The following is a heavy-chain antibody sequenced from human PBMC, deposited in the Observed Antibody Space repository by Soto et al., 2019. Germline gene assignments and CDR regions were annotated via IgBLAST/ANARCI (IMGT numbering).Heavy chain of an antibody. CDR1: GGSISSGGYY. J-gene: IGHJ4*02. CDR3: ARRGLNYYDSSGYSRYFDY. Sequence: LSLTCTVSGGSISSGGYYWSWIRQHPGKGLEWIGYIYYSGSTYYNPSLKSRVTISVDTSKNQFSLKLSSVTAADAAVYYCARRGLNYYDSSGYSRYFDYWGQGTLGTVS. D-gene: IGHD3-22*01. CDR2: IYYSGST. V-gene: IGHV4-31*03.